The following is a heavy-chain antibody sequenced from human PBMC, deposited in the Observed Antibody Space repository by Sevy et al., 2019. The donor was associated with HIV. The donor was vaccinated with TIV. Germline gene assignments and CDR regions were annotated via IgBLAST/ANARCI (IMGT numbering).Heavy chain of an antibody. CDR2: INSDSGVT. CDR1: GYIFTDYY. D-gene: IGHD4-4*01. J-gene: IGHJ6*02. Sequence: ASVKVSCKASGYIFTDYYIHWGRQAPGQGLEWMAWINSDSGVTNYAQRFQGEVTVTRDTSLSTAYLELSRLKSNDTAIYYCARLTTQPTSDLYGMDVWGQGTRVTVSS. CDR3: ARLTTQPTSDLYGMDV. V-gene: IGHV1-2*02.